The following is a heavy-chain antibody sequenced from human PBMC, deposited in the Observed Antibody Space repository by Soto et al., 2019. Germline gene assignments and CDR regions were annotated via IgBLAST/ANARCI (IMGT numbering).Heavy chain of an antibody. CDR2: MNPNSGNT. V-gene: IGHV1-8*01. Sequence: ASVKVSCKASGYTFTSYDINWVRQATGQGLEWMGWMNPNSGNTGYAQKFQGRVTMTRNTSISTAYMELSSLRSEDTAVYYCARVAGDYYGSGSYYSNWFDPWGQGTLVTVSS. CDR1: GYTFTSYD. D-gene: IGHD3-10*01. J-gene: IGHJ5*02. CDR3: ARVAGDYYGSGSYYSNWFDP.